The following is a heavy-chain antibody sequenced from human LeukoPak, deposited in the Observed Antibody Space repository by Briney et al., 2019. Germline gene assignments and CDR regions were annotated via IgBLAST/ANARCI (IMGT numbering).Heavy chain of an antibody. V-gene: IGHV4-34*01. CDR1: GGSFSGYY. CDR2: INHSGST. D-gene: IGHD1-14*01. CDR3: ARYRAFDI. J-gene: IGHJ3*02. Sequence: PSETLSLTCAVYGGSFSGYYWSWIRQPPGKGLEWIGEINHSGSTNYNPSLKSRVTISVDTSKNQFSLTLSSVTAADTAVYYCARYRAFDIWGQGIMVTVSS.